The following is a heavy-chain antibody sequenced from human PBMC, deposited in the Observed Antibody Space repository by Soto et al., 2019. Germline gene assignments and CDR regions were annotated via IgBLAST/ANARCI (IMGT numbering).Heavy chain of an antibody. CDR1: GFTYSSHG. Sequence: EAQLLESGGELIQPGGSLRLSCAASGFTYSSHGMSWVRQAPGKGLEWIAGLSRGGGSTYYADSVKGRFTISRDNSKNTLELIMNSLRVEDTALYYCARDGQYITDGFDIWGQGTMVTVSS. V-gene: IGHV3-23*01. D-gene: IGHD1-20*01. CDR2: LSRGGGST. CDR3: ARDGQYITDGFDI. J-gene: IGHJ3*02.